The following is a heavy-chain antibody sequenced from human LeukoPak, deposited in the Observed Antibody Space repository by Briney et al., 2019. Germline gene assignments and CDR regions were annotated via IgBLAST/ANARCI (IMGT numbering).Heavy chain of an antibody. D-gene: IGHD6-19*01. Sequence: SETLSLTCNVSGESISSHYWSWTRQSPGKGLEGIGYITNSRTTKFNPSLKSRVTISRDTSKKQISLRLSSVTAADSAVYYCAREEWAVAGRRSFDYWGQGTLVTVSS. J-gene: IGHJ4*02. CDR2: ITNSRTT. CDR3: AREEWAVAGRRSFDY. CDR1: GESISSHY. V-gene: IGHV4-59*11.